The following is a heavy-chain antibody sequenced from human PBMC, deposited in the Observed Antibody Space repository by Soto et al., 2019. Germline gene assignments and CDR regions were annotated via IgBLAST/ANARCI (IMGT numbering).Heavy chain of an antibody. CDR3: ASDFSVFDI. CDR1: GFNFSSYG. J-gene: IGHJ3*02. Sequence: QVQLVDSGGGVVQPGRSLRLSCTASGFNFSSYGMHWVRQAPGKGLEWVAVIWYDGSKKYYAASVKGRFTISRDDSKNKLYLQMNSLRAEDTAVYYCASDFSVFDIWGQGTMVTVSS. D-gene: IGHD1-26*01. CDR2: IWYDGSKK. V-gene: IGHV3-33*01.